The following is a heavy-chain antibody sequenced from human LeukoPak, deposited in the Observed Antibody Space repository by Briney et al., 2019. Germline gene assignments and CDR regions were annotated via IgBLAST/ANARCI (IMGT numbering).Heavy chain of an antibody. J-gene: IGHJ4*02. Sequence: SQTLSLTCTVSGGSISSGGYYWSWIRQPPGKGLEWIGYIYHSGSTYYNPSLKSRVTISVDRSKNQFSLKLSSVTAADTAVYYCAREIVGATDYFDYWGQGTLVTVSS. V-gene: IGHV4-30-2*01. CDR1: GGSISSGGYY. CDR2: IYHSGST. D-gene: IGHD1-26*01. CDR3: AREIVGATDYFDY.